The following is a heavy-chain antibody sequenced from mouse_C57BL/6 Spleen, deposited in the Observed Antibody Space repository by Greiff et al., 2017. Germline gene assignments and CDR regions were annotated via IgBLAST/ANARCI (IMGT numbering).Heavy chain of an antibody. J-gene: IGHJ4*01. CDR1: GYAFSSSW. CDR3: ARERHYYAMDY. V-gene: IGHV1-82*01. Sequence: QVQLQQSGPELVKPGASVKISCKASGYAFSSSWMNWVKQRPGKGLEWIGRIYPGDGDTNYNGKFKGKATLTADKSSSTAYMQLSSLTSEDSAVFFGARERHYYAMDYWGQGTLVTVSS. CDR2: IYPGDGDT.